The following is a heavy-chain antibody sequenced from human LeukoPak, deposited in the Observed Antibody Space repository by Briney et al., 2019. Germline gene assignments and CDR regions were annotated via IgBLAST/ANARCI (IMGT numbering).Heavy chain of an antibody. CDR2: IIPIFGTT. D-gene: IGHD6-19*01. CDR1: GGTFSSYA. J-gene: IGHJ4*02. V-gene: IGHV1-69*05. CDR3: ARVRGSGWLGY. Sequence: ASVKVSCRASGGTFSSYAISWVRQAPGQGLEWMGGIIPIFGTTNYAQKFQGRVTITTDESTSTAYMELSSLRSEDTAVYYCARVRGSGWLGYWGQGTLVTVSS.